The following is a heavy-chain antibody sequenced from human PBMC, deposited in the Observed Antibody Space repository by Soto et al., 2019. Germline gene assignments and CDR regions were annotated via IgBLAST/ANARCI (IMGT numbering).Heavy chain of an antibody. Sequence: ASVKVSCKASGYTFTSYDINWVRQATGQGLEWMGWMNPNSGNTGYAQKFQGRVTMTRNTSISTAYMELSSLRSEDTAVYYCASYDILTVYQAGKAYMYVWGKGNTVTVSS. V-gene: IGHV1-8*01. D-gene: IGHD3-9*01. CDR1: GYTFTSYD. CDR3: ASYDILTVYQAGKAYMYV. J-gene: IGHJ6*03. CDR2: MNPNSGNT.